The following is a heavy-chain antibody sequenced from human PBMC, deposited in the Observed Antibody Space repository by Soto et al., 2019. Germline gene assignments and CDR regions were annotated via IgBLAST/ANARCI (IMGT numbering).Heavy chain of an antibody. CDR1: GGSFSGYY. V-gene: IGHV4-34*01. CDR3: ASGREWCPSREEQYYYSGMDV. D-gene: IGHD2-8*01. Sequence: AETLSLTGAVYGGSFSGYYWSWIRQPPGKGLEWIGEINHSGSTNYNPSLKSRVTISVDTSKNQFSLKLSSVTAAGTGVYYCASGREWCPSREEQYYYSGMDVWGQAATVTVSS. CDR2: INHSGST. J-gene: IGHJ6*02.